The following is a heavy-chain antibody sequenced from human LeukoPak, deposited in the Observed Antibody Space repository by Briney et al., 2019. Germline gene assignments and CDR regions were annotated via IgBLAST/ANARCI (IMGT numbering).Heavy chain of an antibody. D-gene: IGHD1-26*01. CDR3: ARRPRNSGRYDGPAGLDY. CDR1: GGSISSYY. J-gene: IGHJ4*02. CDR2: IYYSGST. Sequence: SETLSLTCTVSGGSISSYYWSWIRQPPGKGLEWIGYIYYSGSTNYNPSLKSRVTISVDTSKNQFSLKLTSVTAADTAMYYCARRPRNSGRYDGPAGLDYWGQGTLVTVSS. V-gene: IGHV4-59*12.